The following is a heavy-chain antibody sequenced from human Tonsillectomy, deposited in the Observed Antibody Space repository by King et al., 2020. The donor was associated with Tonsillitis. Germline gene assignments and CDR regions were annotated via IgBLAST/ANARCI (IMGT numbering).Heavy chain of an antibody. D-gene: IGHD2-8*01. Sequence: LVESGGGLIQPGGSLRLSCAASGFTVSNIYIHWVRQAPGKGLEWVSVLYCGDTTYYADSVKGRLNISRDNSKNTGDLEMTTLQVEDTAVYYCARDNGSGHDAFDIWGQGTMVTVSS. CDR2: LYCGDTT. J-gene: IGHJ3*02. CDR3: ARDNGSGHDAFDI. CDR1: GFTVSNIY. V-gene: IGHV3-53*01.